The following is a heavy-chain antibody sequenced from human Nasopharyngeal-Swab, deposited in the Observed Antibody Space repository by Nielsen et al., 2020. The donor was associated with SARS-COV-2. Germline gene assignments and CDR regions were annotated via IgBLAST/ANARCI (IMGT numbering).Heavy chain of an antibody. CDR2: INSDGSST. D-gene: IGHD3-10*01. J-gene: IGHJ6*02. Sequence: GGSLRLSCAASGFTVSSYWMNWVRQAAGKGLVWVSRINSDGSSTSYADSVKGRFTISRDNAKNTLYLQMNSLRAEDTAVYYCARATDGSGSYYQLTYYYYGMDVWGQGTTVTVSS. CDR3: ARATDGSGSYYQLTYYYYGMDV. CDR1: GFTVSSYW. V-gene: IGHV3-74*01.